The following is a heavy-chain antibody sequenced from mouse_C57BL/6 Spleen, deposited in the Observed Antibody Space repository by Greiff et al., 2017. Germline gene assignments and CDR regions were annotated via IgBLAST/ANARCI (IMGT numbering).Heavy chain of an antibody. Sequence: VQLQQPGAELVRPGSSVKLSCKASGYTFTSYWMHWVKQRPIQGLEWIGNIDPSDSETHYNQKFKDKATLTVDKSSSTAYMQLSSLTSEDSAVYYCAREGGYGNYFGYWGQGTTLTVSS. CDR2: IDPSDSET. CDR3: AREGGYGNYFGY. D-gene: IGHD2-1*01. V-gene: IGHV1-52*01. CDR1: GYTFTSYW. J-gene: IGHJ2*01.